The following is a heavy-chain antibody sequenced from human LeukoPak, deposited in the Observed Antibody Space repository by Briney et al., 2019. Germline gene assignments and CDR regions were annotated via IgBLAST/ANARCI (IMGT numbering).Heavy chain of an antibody. J-gene: IGHJ6*02. Sequence: GASVKVSCKASGYTFTSYGISWVRQAPGKGLEWMGGLDPEDGEKIYAQKFQGRVTMTEDTSTDTAYMELSSLRSEDTAVYYCAAPSGSFLAFYYGMDVWGQGTTVTVSS. CDR1: GYTFTSYG. CDR2: LDPEDGEK. CDR3: AAPSGSFLAFYYGMDV. V-gene: IGHV1-24*01. D-gene: IGHD1-26*01.